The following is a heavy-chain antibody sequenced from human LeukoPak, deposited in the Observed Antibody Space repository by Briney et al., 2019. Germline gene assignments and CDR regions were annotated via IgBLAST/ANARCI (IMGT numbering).Heavy chain of an antibody. CDR2: ISGSGGST. CDR1: GFTFSSYG. CDR3: AKKGNYGDYHDAFDI. J-gene: IGHJ3*02. V-gene: IGHV3-23*01. Sequence: GGSLRLSCAASGFTFSSYGMSWVRQAPGKGLEWVSAISGSGGSTYYADSVKGRFTISRDNSKNTLYLQMNSLRAEDTAVYYCAKKGNYGDYHDAFDIWGQGTMVTVSS. D-gene: IGHD4-17*01.